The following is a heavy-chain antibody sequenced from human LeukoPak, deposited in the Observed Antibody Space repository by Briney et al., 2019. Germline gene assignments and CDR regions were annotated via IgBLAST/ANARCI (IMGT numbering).Heavy chain of an antibody. Sequence: ASVKVSCKASGYTFTSYGISWVRQAPGQGLEWMGWISAYNGNTNYAQELQGRVTMTTDTSTSTAYMELRSLRSDDTAVYYCARDAPFYDFWSGYYTGVDYGGQGTLVTVSS. V-gene: IGHV1-18*01. CDR3: ARDAPFYDFWSGYYTGVDY. D-gene: IGHD3-3*01. CDR1: GYTFTSYG. J-gene: IGHJ4*02. CDR2: ISAYNGNT.